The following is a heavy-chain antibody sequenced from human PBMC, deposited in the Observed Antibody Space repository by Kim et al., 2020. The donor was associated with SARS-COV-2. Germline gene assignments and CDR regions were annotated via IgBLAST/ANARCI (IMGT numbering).Heavy chain of an antibody. CDR3: ARDKWGSSPVRLLDY. D-gene: IGHD6-6*01. J-gene: IGHJ4*02. V-gene: IGHV1-69*01. Sequence: QKFQGRVTIPADESTSTAYMELSSLRSEDTAVYYCARDKWGSSPVRLLDYWGQGTLVTVSS.